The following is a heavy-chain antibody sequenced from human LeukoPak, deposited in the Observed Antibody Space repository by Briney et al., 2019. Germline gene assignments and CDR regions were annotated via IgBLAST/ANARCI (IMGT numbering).Heavy chain of an antibody. J-gene: IGHJ4*02. CDR2: IIPIFGTA. D-gene: IGHD3-22*01. Sequence: ASVKVSCKAPGGTFSSYAISWVRQAPGQGLEWMGGIIPIFGTANYAQKFQGRVTITADESTSTAYMELSSLRSEDTAVYYCARLDSSGYFDYWGQGTLVTVSS. CDR1: GGTFSSYA. CDR3: ARLDSSGYFDY. V-gene: IGHV1-69*13.